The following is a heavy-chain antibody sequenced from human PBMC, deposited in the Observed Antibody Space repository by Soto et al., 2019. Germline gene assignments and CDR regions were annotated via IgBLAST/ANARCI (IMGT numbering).Heavy chain of an antibody. Sequence: SGPTLVNPTQTLTLTCTFSGFSLSVSEVGVGWIRQPPGKALEWLALIYWNDDEHYGPSLKSRLTITKDTSKNQVVFTMTNMDPVDTATYYCVHRPPKELLTGYCSFYFDYWGQGTPVTVAS. D-gene: IGHD3-9*01. CDR3: VHRPPKELLTGYCSFYFDY. J-gene: IGHJ4*02. CDR1: GFSLSVSEVG. CDR2: IYWNDDE. V-gene: IGHV2-5*01.